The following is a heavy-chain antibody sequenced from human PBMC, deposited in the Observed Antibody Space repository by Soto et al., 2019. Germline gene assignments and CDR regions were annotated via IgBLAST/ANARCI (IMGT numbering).Heavy chain of an antibody. J-gene: IGHJ5*02. Sequence: EVQLLESGGGLEQPGGSLRLSCAASGFTFSNYGMSWVRQAPGKGLEWVTSISESGGTTYYADSVKGRCTISRDTSKNTLYLHMNSLRADDTAVYYCAKGRDRYGHSPGSWFDPWGPGTLVIVSS. D-gene: IGHD1-26*01. CDR1: GFTFSNYG. CDR2: ISESGGTT. V-gene: IGHV3-23*01. CDR3: AKGRDRYGHSPGSWFDP.